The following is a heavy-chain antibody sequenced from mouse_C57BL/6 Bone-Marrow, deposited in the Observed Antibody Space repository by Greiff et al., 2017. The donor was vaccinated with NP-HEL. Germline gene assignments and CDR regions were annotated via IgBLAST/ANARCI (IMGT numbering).Heavy chain of an antibody. CDR2: ISGGGGNT. J-gene: IGHJ3*01. V-gene: IGHV5-9*01. Sequence: DVKLVESGGGLVKPGGSLKLSCAASGFTFSSYTMSWVRQTPEKRLEWVATISGGGGNTYYPDSVKGRFTISRDNAKNTLYLQMSSLRSEDTALYYCARHRDYGSSPPFAYWGQGTLVTVSA. CDR1: GFTFSSYT. D-gene: IGHD1-1*01. CDR3: ARHRDYGSSPPFAY.